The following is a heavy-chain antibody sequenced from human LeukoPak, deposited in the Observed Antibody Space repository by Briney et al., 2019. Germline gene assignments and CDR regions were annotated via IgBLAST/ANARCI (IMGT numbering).Heavy chain of an antibody. CDR3: ARSKRRGGYGDLDI. CDR2: IHYSGST. Sequence: SETLSLTCTVSGGSISSYYWSWIRQPPGKGLEWIGYIHYSGSTNYNPSLKSRVTISVDTSKNQFSLKLSSVTAADTAVYYCARSKRRGGYGDLDIWGQGTMVTVSS. V-gene: IGHV4-59*01. D-gene: IGHD4-17*01. CDR1: GGSISSYY. J-gene: IGHJ3*02.